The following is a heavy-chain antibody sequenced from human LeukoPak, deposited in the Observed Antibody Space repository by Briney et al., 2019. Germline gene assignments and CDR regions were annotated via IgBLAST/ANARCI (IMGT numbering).Heavy chain of an antibody. J-gene: IGHJ4*02. CDR3: ARDKKSGESSEIDY. Sequence: GGTLRLSCAASAFTFSNYWVHWVRHAQGQGLVWVSRINRDGSTTKYADSVKGRFTVSRDNAKNTLNLQMNSLRAEDTAVYYCARDKKSGESSEIDYWGQGTLVTVSS. CDR2: INRDGSTT. V-gene: IGHV3-74*03. D-gene: IGHD3-10*01. CDR1: AFTFSNYW.